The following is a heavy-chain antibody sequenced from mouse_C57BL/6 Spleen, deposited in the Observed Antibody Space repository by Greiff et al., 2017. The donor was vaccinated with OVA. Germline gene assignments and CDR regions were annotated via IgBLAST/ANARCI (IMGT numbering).Heavy chain of an antibody. V-gene: IGHV1-53*01. J-gene: IGHJ4*01. CDR1: GYTFTSYW. CDR3: AKTTVVASYYYAMDY. D-gene: IGHD1-1*01. CDR2: INPSNGGT. Sequence: QVQLQQPGTELVKPGASVKLSCKASGYTFTSYWMHWVKQRPGQGLEWIGNINPSNGGTNYNEKFKSKATLTVDKSSSTAYMQLSSLTSEDSAVYYCAKTTVVASYYYAMDYWGQGTSVTVSS.